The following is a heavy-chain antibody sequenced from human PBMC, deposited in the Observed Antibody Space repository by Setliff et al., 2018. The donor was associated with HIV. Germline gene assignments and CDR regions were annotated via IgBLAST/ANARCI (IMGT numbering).Heavy chain of an antibody. CDR3: ARGRYYYDSSTYPNWFDP. CDR2: IYTSGST. D-gene: IGHD3-22*01. Sequence: SETLSLTCTVSGGSISNSYWTWIRQPPGKGLEWIGYIYTSGSTNSNPSLKSRVIISVDTSQNQLSLKLSSMTAADTAMYYCARGRYYYDSSTYPNWFDPWGQGTLVTVSS. V-gene: IGHV4-4*08. CDR1: GGSISNSY. J-gene: IGHJ5*02.